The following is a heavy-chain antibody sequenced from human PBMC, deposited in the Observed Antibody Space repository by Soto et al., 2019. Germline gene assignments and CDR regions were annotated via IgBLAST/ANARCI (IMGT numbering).Heavy chain of an antibody. D-gene: IGHD6-13*01. CDR2: IYYSGST. CDR3: ASSRYSSSWYLG. V-gene: IGHV4-59*08. Sequence: PSETLSLTCTVSGGSISSYYWSWIRQPPGKGLEWIGYIYYSGSTNYNPSLKSRVTISVDTSKDQFSLKLSSVTAADTAVYYCASSRYSSSWYLGWGQGTLVTVSS. CDR1: GGSISSYY. J-gene: IGHJ4*02.